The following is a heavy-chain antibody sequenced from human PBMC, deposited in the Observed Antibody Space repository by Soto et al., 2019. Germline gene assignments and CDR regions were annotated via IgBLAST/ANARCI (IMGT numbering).Heavy chain of an antibody. CDR2: IYNNGTYS. D-gene: IGHD3-10*01. CDR1: GFIFKMYW. J-gene: IGHJ4*02. V-gene: IGHV3-74*01. Sequence: GSLRLSCAASGFIFKMYWMHWVRQSPGKGLVWISRIYNNGTYSDYADSVRGRFTISRDNGNDTLYLQMNNLRAEDSGLYYSTRGPRPISTGTGAYWGQGTQVTVSS. CDR3: TRGPRPISTGTGAY.